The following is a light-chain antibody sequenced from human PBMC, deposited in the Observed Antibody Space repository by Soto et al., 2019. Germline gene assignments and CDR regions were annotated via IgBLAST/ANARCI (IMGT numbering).Light chain of an antibody. CDR3: QQYGSSPLT. Sequence: EIVLTQSPGTLSLSPGEGATLSCRASQSVSSSYIAWYQQRPGQTPSLLIYGASTRATGIPDRFSGSGSGTHFTLTISRLEPGDFAVYYCQQYGSSPLTFGGGTKGDIK. CDR1: QSVSSSY. CDR2: GAS. J-gene: IGKJ4*01. V-gene: IGKV3-20*01.